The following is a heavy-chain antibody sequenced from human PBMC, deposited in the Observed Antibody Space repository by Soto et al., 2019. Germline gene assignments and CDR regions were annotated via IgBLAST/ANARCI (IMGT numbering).Heavy chain of an antibody. V-gene: IGHV3-23*01. CDR2: ISGSGGST. D-gene: IGHD3-22*01. Sequence: GGSLRLSCAASGFTFSSYAMSWVRQAPGKGLEWVSAISGSGGSTYYADSVKGRFTISRDNSKNTLYLQMNSLRAEDTAVYYCAKRKDYDSSGYDRYFDYWGRGTLVTVSS. CDR1: GFTFSSYA. CDR3: AKRKDYDSSGYDRYFDY. J-gene: IGHJ4*02.